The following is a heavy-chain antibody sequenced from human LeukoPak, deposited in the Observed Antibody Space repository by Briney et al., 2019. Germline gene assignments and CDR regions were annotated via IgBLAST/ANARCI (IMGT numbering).Heavy chain of an antibody. J-gene: IGHJ3*02. V-gene: IGHV3-48*02. CDR3: ARTRAFDM. Sequence: GGSLRLSCAASGFTFSSVTMNWVRHAPGKGLEWVSSISSSSSAIYYADSVKGRFTISRDSAQKSVYLQMNSLRDEDTAVYYCARTRAFDMWGQGTMVTVSS. CDR2: ISSSSSAI. CDR1: GFTFSSVT. D-gene: IGHD2-2*01.